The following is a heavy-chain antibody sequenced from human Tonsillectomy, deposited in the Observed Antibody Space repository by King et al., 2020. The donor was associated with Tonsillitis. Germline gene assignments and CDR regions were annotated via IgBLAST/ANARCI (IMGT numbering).Heavy chain of an antibody. D-gene: IGHD2-2*01. J-gene: IGHJ5*02. CDR2: IYYSGST. CDR1: GGSISSSSYY. Sequence: QLQESGPGLVKPSETLSLTCTVSGGSISSSSYYWGWIRQPPGKGLEWIGSIYYSGSTYYNPSLKSRVTISVDTSKNQFSLKLSSVTAADTAVYYCASPVRVPAAQSVPWGQGTLVTVSS. V-gene: IGHV4-39*01. CDR3: ASPVRVPAAQSVP.